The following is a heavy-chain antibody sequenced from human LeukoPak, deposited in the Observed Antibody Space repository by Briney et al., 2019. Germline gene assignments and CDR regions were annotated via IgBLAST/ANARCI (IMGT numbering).Heavy chain of an antibody. CDR3: ARVQRYCSGGSCYDYYYYGMDV. D-gene: IGHD2-15*01. CDR1: GFTFSSYW. J-gene: IGHJ6*04. V-gene: IGHV3-7*01. Sequence: GGSLRLSCAASGFTFSSYWMSWVRQAPGKGLEWVANIKQDGSEKYYVDSVKGRFTISRDNAKNSLYLQMNSLRAEDTAVYYCARVQRYCSGGSCYDYYYYGMDVWGKGTTVTVSS. CDR2: IKQDGSEK.